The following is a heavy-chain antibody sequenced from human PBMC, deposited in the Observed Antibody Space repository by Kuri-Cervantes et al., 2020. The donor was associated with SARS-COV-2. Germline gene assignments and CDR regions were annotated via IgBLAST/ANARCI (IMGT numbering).Heavy chain of an antibody. V-gene: IGHV4-38-2*01. CDR1: GYSISSGYY. J-gene: IGHJ5*02. D-gene: IGHD3-3*01. CDR2: IYHSGST. Sequence: SQTLSLTCAVSGYSISSGYYWGWIRQPPGKGLEWIGSIYHSGSTYYNSSLKSRVTISVDTSKNQFSLKLSSVTAADTAVYYCARHNPLSRFLEWQQILLDPWGQGTLVTVSS. CDR3: ARHNPLSRFLEWQQILLDP.